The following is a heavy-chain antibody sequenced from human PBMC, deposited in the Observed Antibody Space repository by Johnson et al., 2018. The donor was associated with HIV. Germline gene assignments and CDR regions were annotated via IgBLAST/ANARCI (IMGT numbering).Heavy chain of an antibody. CDR2: IDWNGGRQ. Sequence: VQLVESGGGVVRPGGSLRLSCAASGFTFDDYGMSWVRQAPGKGLEWVSGIDWNGGRQGYVDSVKGRFTISRDNAKNSLYMEMNSLRAEDTAVYYCARDGSVFGVVGFFDIWGQGTMVTVSS. J-gene: IGHJ3*02. CDR3: ARDGSVFGVVGFFDI. V-gene: IGHV3-20*04. CDR1: GFTFDDYG. D-gene: IGHD3-3*01.